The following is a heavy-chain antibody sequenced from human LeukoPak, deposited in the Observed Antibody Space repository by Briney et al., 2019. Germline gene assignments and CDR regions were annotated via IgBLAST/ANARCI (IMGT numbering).Heavy chain of an antibody. V-gene: IGHV3-30-3*01. Sequence: SGGSLRLSCAASGFTFSSYAMHWVRQAPGKGLEWVAVISYDGSNKYYADSVKGRFTISRDNSKNSLYLQMNSLRAEDTAVYYCARAVPTYFDYWGQGTLVTVSS. CDR1: GFTFSSYA. J-gene: IGHJ4*02. CDR3: ARAVPTYFDY. CDR2: ISYDGSNK. D-gene: IGHD1-1*01.